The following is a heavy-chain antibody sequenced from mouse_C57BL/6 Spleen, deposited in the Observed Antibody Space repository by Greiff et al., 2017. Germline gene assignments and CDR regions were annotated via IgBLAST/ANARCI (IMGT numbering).Heavy chain of an antibody. J-gene: IGHJ3*01. CDR2: INPNNGGT. CDR3: ARSLDYSSSPWFAY. Sequence: VQLQQSGPELVKPGASVKLPCKASGYTFTDYNMDWVKQSHGKSLEWIGDINPNNGGTIYNQKFKGKATLTVDKSSSTAYMELRSLTSEDTAVYYCARSLDYSSSPWFAYWGQGTLVTVSA. D-gene: IGHD1-1*01. V-gene: IGHV1-18*01. CDR1: GYTFTDYN.